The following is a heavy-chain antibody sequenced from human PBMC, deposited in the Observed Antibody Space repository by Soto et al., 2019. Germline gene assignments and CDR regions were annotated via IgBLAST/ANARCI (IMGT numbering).Heavy chain of an antibody. CDR3: ARDATWPDYDISTRRRGYWFDP. CDR2: IIPIFGTA. CDR1: GGTFSSYA. J-gene: IGHJ5*02. V-gene: IGHV1-69*13. D-gene: IGHD3-9*01. Sequence: SVKVSCKASGGTFSSYAISWVRQAPGQGLEWMGGIIPIFGTANYAQKFQGRVTITADESTSTAYMELSSLRSEDTAVYYCARDATWPDYDISTRRRGYWFDPWGQRNLITVSS.